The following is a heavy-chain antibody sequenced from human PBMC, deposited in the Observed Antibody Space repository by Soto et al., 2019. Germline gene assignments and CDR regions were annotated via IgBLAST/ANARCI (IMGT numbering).Heavy chain of an antibody. CDR3: SRDQIPYFRDVLDI. CDR1: GFTFGEYS. J-gene: IGHJ3*02. D-gene: IGHD2-21*01. Sequence: GGSLRLSCSVSGFTFGEYSMNWFRQAPGKGLEWVGVIRSKSYGGTPEYAASVKGRFSISRDDSKRIAYLQMNSLRTEDTAMYYCSRDQIPYFRDVLDIWGQGTMVTVSS. CDR2: IRSKSYGGTP. V-gene: IGHV3-49*03.